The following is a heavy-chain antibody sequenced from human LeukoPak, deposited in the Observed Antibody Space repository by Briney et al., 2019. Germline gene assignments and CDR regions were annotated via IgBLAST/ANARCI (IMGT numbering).Heavy chain of an antibody. V-gene: IGHV4-59*01. Sequence: PSETLSPTCTVSGGSISSYYWSWIRQSPGKGLEWIGNIFYSGSTNYNPSLKSRVTISIDTSKNQFSLKLSPVTAADTAVYYCASSSGWYRYFDYWGQGTLVTVSS. CDR2: IFYSGST. D-gene: IGHD6-13*01. J-gene: IGHJ4*02. CDR3: ASSSGWYRYFDY. CDR1: GGSISSYY.